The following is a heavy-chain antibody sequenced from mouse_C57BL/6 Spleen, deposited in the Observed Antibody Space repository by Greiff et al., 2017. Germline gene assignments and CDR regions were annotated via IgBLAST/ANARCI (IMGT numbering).Heavy chain of an antibody. D-gene: IGHD4-1*01. J-gene: IGHJ2*01. V-gene: IGHV1-19*01. CDR1: GYTFTDYY. CDR3: ARRTGPYYFDY. Sequence: EVKLQESGPVLVKPGASVKMSCKASGYTFTDYYMNWVKQSHGKSLEWIGVINPYNGGTSYNQKFKGKATLTVDNSSSTAYMELNSLTSEYSAVYYCARRTGPYYFDYWGQGTTLTVSS. CDR2: INPYNGGT.